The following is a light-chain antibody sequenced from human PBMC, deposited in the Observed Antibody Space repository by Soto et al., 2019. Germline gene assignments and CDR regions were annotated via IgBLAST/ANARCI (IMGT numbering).Light chain of an antibody. CDR2: GAS. Sequence: EIVMTQSPATLSVSPGERATLSCSASQSVSSNLAWYQQKPGQAPRLLIYGASTRATGIPARFSGSGSGTEFTLTISSLQSEEFAIYYCQHYNNWPPWTFGQGTKVEIK. CDR1: QSVSSN. CDR3: QHYNNWPPWT. J-gene: IGKJ1*01. V-gene: IGKV3-15*01.